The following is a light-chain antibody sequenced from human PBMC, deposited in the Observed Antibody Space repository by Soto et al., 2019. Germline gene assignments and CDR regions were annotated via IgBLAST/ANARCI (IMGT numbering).Light chain of an antibody. CDR1: SSDVGGYNY. Sequence: QSALTQPPSASGSPGQSVAISCTGTSSDVGGYNYVSWYQQHPGKAPKLMIYEVNKRPSGVPDRFSGSKSGNTASLTASGLQAEDEADYYCSSYAGSSNVFGTGTKVTL. V-gene: IGLV2-8*01. J-gene: IGLJ1*01. CDR2: EVN. CDR3: SSYAGSSNV.